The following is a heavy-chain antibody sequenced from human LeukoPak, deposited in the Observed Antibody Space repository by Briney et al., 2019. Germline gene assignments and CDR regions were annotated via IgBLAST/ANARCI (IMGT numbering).Heavy chain of an antibody. J-gene: IGHJ4*02. V-gene: IGHV3-33*01. CDR3: ARDRGTTSSAGYYFDY. Sequence: GGSLRLSCAASGFTFSQFGMHWVRQAPGKGLEWVAIIWYDGSEKFYGDSVKGRFTISRDNSKNTLYLQMNSLRAEDTAVYYCARDRGTTSSAGYYFDYWGQGALVTVSS. D-gene: IGHD6-6*01. CDR2: IWYDGSEK. CDR1: GFTFSQFG.